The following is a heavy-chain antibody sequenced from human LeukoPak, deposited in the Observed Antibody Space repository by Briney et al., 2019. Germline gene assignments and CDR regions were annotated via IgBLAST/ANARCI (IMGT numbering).Heavy chain of an antibody. D-gene: IGHD2-2*02. CDR1: GFTFSSYA. Sequence: GGSLRLSCAASGFTFSSYAMHWVRQAPGKGLERVAVISYDGSNKYYADSVKGRFTISRANSKNTLYLQMNSLRAEDTAVYYCARDDCSSTSCYRGYYCGMDVWGQGTTVTVSS. V-gene: IGHV3-30-3*01. CDR3: ARDDCSSTSCYRGYYCGMDV. CDR2: ISYDGSNK. J-gene: IGHJ6*02.